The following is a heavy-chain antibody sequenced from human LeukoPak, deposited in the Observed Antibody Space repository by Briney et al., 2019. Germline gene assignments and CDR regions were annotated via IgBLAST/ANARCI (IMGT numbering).Heavy chain of an antibody. D-gene: IGHD6-13*01. CDR3: AREAVAAAGRIDY. CDR2: IYYSGRN. J-gene: IGHJ4*02. V-gene: IGHV4-28*03. Sequence: SETLSLTCAVSRYSISSNNWWGWIRQPPSPGEGLEWIGYIYYSGRNYYNPSPKSRVTMAVDTSKSHFSLKLASVTAVDTAVFYCAREAVAAAGRIDYWGQGTLVTVSS. CDR1: RYSISSNNW.